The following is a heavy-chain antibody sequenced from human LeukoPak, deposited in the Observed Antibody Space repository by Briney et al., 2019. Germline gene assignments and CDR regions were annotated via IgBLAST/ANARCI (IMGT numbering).Heavy chain of an antibody. J-gene: IGHJ4*02. CDR2: IRYDGSNK. CDR3: AKDRGAVAGSFDY. D-gene: IGHD6-19*01. Sequence: GGSLRLSCAASGFTFSSYGMHWVRQAPGKGLEWVVFIRYDGSNKYYADSVKGRFTISRDNSKNTLYLQMNSLRAEDTAVYYCAKDRGAVAGSFDYWGQGTLVTVSS. CDR1: GFTFSSYG. V-gene: IGHV3-30*02.